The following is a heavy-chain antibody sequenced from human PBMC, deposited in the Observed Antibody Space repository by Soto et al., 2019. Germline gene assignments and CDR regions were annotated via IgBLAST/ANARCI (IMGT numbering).Heavy chain of an antibody. CDR3: ARVNYYILTGYLVQGDYYGMDV. CDR1: GYTFTSYY. CDR2: INPSGGSA. D-gene: IGHD3-9*01. J-gene: IGHJ6*02. Sequence: ASVKVSCNASGYTFTSYYMHWVRQAPGQGLEWMRIINPSGGSASYAQKFQGRVTMASDTTTSTVYMELSSLRSEDKAVYYCARVNYYILTGYLVQGDYYGMDVWGQGTTVTV. V-gene: IGHV1-46*01.